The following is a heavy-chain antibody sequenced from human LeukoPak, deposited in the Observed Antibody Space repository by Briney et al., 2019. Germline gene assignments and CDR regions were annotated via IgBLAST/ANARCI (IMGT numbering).Heavy chain of an antibody. J-gene: IGHJ3*02. CDR3: ARESTYYDSTDYYQGDAFDI. CDR1: GGTFSSYA. Sequence: ASVKVSCKASGGTFSSYAISWVRQAPGQGLEWMGGINPNSGGTNYAQKFQGRVTMTRDTSISTAYMELSSLRSDDTAVYYCARESTYYDSTDYYQGDAFDIWGQGTMVTVSS. CDR2: INPNSGGT. D-gene: IGHD3-22*01. V-gene: IGHV1-2*02.